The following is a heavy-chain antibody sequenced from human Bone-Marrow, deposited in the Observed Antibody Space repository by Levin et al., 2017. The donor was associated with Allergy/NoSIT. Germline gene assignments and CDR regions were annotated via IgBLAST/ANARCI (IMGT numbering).Heavy chain of an antibody. CDR1: GSSLSSSNW. CDR3: ARARYNWDFGWFDP. J-gene: IGHJ5*02. D-gene: IGHD1-7*01. Sequence: EPCPLTCAVSGSSLSSSNWWSWVRQPPGKGLEWIVEIYHSGSTNYNPSLKSRVTISVDKSKKQFSLKLSSVTAADTAVYYCARARYNWDFGWFDPWGQGTLVTVSS. CDR2: IYHSGST. V-gene: IGHV4-4*02.